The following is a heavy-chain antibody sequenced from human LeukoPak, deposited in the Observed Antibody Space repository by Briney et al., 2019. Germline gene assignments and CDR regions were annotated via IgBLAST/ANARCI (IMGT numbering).Heavy chain of an antibody. Sequence: GGSLRLSCAASGFTFSSYWMHWVRQAPGKGLVWVSRINSDGSSTSYADSVKGRFTISRDNAKNTLYLQMNSLRAEDTAVYYCARNSEPYGELLLTTLHFDYWGQGTLVTVSS. CDR1: GFTFSSYW. D-gene: IGHD1-26*01. V-gene: IGHV3-74*01. CDR2: INSDGSST. J-gene: IGHJ4*02. CDR3: ARNSEPYGELLLTTLHFDY.